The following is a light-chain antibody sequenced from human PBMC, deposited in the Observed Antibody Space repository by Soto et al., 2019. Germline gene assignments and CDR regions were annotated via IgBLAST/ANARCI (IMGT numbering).Light chain of an antibody. Sequence: QSALTQPASASGSPGQSITISCTGTSSDVGGYNYVSWYQQHPGKAPKLVIYEVSNRPSGVSNRFSGSKSGNAASLTISGLQAEDEADYYCISYTSSDTLVFGTGTKLTVL. CDR2: EVS. V-gene: IGLV2-14*01. J-gene: IGLJ1*01. CDR3: ISYTSSDTLV. CDR1: SSDVGGYNY.